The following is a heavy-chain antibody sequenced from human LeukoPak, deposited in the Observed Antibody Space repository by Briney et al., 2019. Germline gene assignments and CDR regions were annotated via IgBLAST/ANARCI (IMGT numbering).Heavy chain of an antibody. Sequence: GGSLRLSCVASGFTVSNLGMHWVRQPPDKGLEWVAGVSYDGSNKYYGDSVKGRFTISRDNSNNGLFLQLTSLRVEDTAVYFCARDRALAVSLSDWGQGTLVTVS. CDR3: ARDRALAVSLSD. V-gene: IGHV3-30*13. J-gene: IGHJ4*02. CDR1: GFTVSNLG. CDR2: VSYDGSNK. D-gene: IGHD2-15*01.